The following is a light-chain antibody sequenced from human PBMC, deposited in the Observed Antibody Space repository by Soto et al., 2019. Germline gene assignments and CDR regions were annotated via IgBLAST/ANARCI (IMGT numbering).Light chain of an antibody. J-gene: IGKJ2*01. CDR1: QSVSSY. CDR3: QQRSNWPPYT. Sequence: EIVLTQSPATLSLSPGERATLSCRASQSVSSYVAWYQQKPGQAPRLLIYDASNRATGIPARFSGSGSGTDFTVTISSLEPEDFAVYYCQQRSNWPPYTFGQGTKLEIK. V-gene: IGKV3-11*01. CDR2: DAS.